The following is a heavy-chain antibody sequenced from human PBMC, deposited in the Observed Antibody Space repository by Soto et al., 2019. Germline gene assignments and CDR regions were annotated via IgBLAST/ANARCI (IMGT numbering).Heavy chain of an antibody. CDR1: GFIFDDYA. CDR3: AKEVGRSTSYYYGVDV. Sequence: GGSLSLSCVASGFIFDDYAMHWVRQVPGKGLEWVSGISWNGGTIGYVDSVKGRFTISRDNAKTSLHLQMNSLRAEDTGLYFCAKEVGRSTSYYYGVDVWGQGTTVTVSS. J-gene: IGHJ6*02. CDR2: ISWNGGTI. V-gene: IGHV3-9*01. D-gene: IGHD2-2*01.